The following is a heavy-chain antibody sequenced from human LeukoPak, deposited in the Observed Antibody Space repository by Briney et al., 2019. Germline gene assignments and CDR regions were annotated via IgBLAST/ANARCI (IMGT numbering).Heavy chain of an antibody. Sequence: SETLSLTCTVSGGSISRDYWSWIRQPPGKGLEWIGYIYYSGSTNYNPSLKSRVTISVDTSKNQFSLKLSSVTAADTAVYYCASWGRGIVGALGYWGQGTLVTVSS. J-gene: IGHJ4*02. D-gene: IGHD1-26*01. CDR3: ASWGRGIVGALGY. CDR2: IYYSGST. V-gene: IGHV4-59*08. CDR1: GGSISRDY.